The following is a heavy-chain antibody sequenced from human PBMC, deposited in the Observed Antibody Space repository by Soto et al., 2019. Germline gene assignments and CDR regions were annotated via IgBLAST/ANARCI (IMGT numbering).Heavy chain of an antibody. CDR3: ATVPVDHYYYDGMDV. Sequence: QVQLVQSGAEVKKPGASVKVSCKVSGYTLTELSMHWVRQAPGKGLEWMGGFDPEVGETIDAQKFQGRVTMTEDTSTDTAYMELSSLRSKDTAEYYCATVPVDHYYYDGMDVWGQGTTVTVSS. CDR2: FDPEVGET. V-gene: IGHV1-24*01. CDR1: GYTLTELS. J-gene: IGHJ6*02.